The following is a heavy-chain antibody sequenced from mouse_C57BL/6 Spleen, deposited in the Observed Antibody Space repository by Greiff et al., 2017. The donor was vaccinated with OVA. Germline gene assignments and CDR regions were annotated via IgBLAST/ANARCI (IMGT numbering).Heavy chain of an antibody. CDR3: ARGAYYDYPYAMDY. V-gene: IGHV5-17*01. D-gene: IGHD2-4*01. CDR2: ISSGSSTI. CDR1: GFTFSDYG. J-gene: IGHJ4*01. Sequence: EVHLVESGGGLVKPGGSLKLSCAASGFTFSDYGMHWVRQAPEKGLEWVAYISSGSSTIYYADTVKGRFTISRDNAKNTLFLQMTSLRSEDTAMYYCARGAYYDYPYAMDYWGQGTSVTVSS.